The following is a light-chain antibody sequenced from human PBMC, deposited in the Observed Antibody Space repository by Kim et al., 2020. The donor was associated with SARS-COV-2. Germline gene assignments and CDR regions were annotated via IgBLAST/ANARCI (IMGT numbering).Light chain of an antibody. CDR3: QQYAGVPFT. V-gene: IGKV1-33*01. J-gene: IGKJ4*01. CDR1: QDISNS. Sequence: DIQMTQSPSSLSASAGDRVTITCLASQDISNSLNWYQQKPGEPPKLLIYEATNLETGVPIRFSGSTSVTDFTFTISGLQPEDIATYYCQQYAGVPFTFGGGTKEDIK. CDR2: EAT.